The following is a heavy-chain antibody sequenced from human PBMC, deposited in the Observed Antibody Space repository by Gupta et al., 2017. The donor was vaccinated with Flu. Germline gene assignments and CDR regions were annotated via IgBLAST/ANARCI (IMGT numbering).Heavy chain of an antibody. Sequence: EVQLVESGGGLVQPGGSLRLSCAASGFTFSSYWMSWVRQAPGKGLEWVANIKQDGSEKYYVDSVKGRFTISRDNAKNSLYLQMNSLRAEDTAVYYCARYDYDFWSGYYARSSYYYGMDVWGQGTTVTGSS. CDR1: GFTFSSYW. CDR3: ARYDYDFWSGYYARSSYYYGMDV. J-gene: IGHJ6*02. V-gene: IGHV3-7*04. CDR2: IKQDGSEK. D-gene: IGHD3-3*01.